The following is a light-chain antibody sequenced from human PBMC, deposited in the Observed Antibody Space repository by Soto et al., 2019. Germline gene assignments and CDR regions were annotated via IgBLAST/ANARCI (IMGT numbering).Light chain of an antibody. V-gene: IGLV1-40*01. J-gene: IGLJ2*01. CDR1: TSNIGAGYD. Sequence: QSVLTQPPSVSGAPGQRVTISCTGSTSNIGAGYDVHWYQQLPGTAPKLLIYANINRPSGVPDRFSASKSDTSASLAITGLQAGDEADYYCQSYDSNLSGVVFGGGTKLTVL. CDR2: ANI. CDR3: QSYDSNLSGVV.